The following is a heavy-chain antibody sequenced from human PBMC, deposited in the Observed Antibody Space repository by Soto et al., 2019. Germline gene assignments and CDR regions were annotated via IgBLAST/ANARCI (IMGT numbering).Heavy chain of an antibody. V-gene: IGHV1-69*12. CDR1: GGTFSSYA. J-gene: IGHJ3*02. CDR2: IIPIFGTA. D-gene: IGHD3-3*01. Sequence: VQLVQSGAEVKKPGSSVKVSCKASGGTFSSYAISWVRQAPGQGLEWMGGIIPIFGTANYAQKFQGRVTITADEATSTDYMELSSLRSEDTAVYYCARAVKYDFLDAFDIWGQGTMVTVSS. CDR3: ARAVKYDFLDAFDI.